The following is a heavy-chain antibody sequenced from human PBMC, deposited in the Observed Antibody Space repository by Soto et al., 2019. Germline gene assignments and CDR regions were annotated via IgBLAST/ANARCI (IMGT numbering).Heavy chain of an antibody. D-gene: IGHD1-26*01. Sequence: QVQLQESGPGLVKPSETLSLTCTVSGGSISNYYWSWIRQPPGKGLELIGCIFYSWSTNYSPYLSSQSTVTIDTSKNQFSLELSSVTAADTAVYYCERAGKVSGSATHWFDPWGQGTLVTVSS. J-gene: IGHJ5*02. CDR2: IFYSWST. V-gene: IGHV4-59*01. CDR1: GGSISNYY. CDR3: ERAGKVSGSATHWFDP.